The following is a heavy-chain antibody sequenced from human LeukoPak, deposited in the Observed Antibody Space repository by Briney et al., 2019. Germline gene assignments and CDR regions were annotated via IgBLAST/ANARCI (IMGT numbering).Heavy chain of an antibody. J-gene: IGHJ4*02. D-gene: IGHD1-26*01. CDR1: GGTFSSYA. CDR3: ARDSRGELGAPRMD. CDR2: IIPIFGTA. Sequence: ASVKVSCKASGGTFSSYAISWVRQAPGQGLEWMGGIIPIFGTANYAQKFQGRVTITADESTSTAYMELSSLRSEDTAVYYCARDSRGELGAPRMDWGQGTLVTVSS. V-gene: IGHV1-69*01.